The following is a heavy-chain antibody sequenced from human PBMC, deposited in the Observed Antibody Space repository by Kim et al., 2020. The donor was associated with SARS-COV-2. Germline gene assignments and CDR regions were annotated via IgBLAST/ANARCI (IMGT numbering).Heavy chain of an antibody. CDR2: IYTSGST. D-gene: IGHD3-10*01. V-gene: IGHV4-61*02. Sequence: SETLSLTCTVSGGSISSGSYYWSWIRQPAGKGLEWIGRIYTSGSTNYNPSLKSRVTISVDTSKNQFSLKLSSVTAADTAVYYCASHMVRGVITGAFDIWGQGTMVTVSS. J-gene: IGHJ3*02. CDR1: GGSISSGSYY. CDR3: ASHMVRGVITGAFDI.